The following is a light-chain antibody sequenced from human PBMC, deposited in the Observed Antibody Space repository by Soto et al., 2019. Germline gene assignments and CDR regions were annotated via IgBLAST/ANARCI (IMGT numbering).Light chain of an antibody. CDR3: QQYDSYPLT. V-gene: IGKV1-5*03. Sequence: DIQMTQSPSTLSASVGDRVTITCRASQSISSWLAWYQQKPGKAPTFLINKASSLQSGIPARFSGSGSGTEFTLTINSLQPDDLATYYCQQYDSYPLTFGGGTKVEIK. J-gene: IGKJ4*01. CDR1: QSISSW. CDR2: KAS.